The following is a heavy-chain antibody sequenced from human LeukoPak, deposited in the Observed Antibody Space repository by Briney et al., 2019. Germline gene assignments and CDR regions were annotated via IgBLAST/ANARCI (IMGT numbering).Heavy chain of an antibody. J-gene: IGHJ4*02. V-gene: IGHV4-39*07. D-gene: IGHD5-18*01. CDR3: ARERRDYIDTAMVG. CDR2: IHDSEST. CDR1: GFTFSSYS. Sequence: NPGGSLRLSCAAPGFTFSSYSMNWVRQPPGKGLEWIASIHDSESTYYNPSLKSRVTISVDTSNNQLSLKLSSVTAADTAVYYCARERRDYIDTAMVGWGQGTLVTVSS.